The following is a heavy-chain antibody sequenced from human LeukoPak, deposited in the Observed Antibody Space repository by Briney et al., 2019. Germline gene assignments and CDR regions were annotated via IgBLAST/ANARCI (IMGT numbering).Heavy chain of an antibody. CDR1: GYTFTSYY. CDR3: ARAPDCSGGSCPPPYYYYYYGMDV. V-gene: IGHV1-46*01. D-gene: IGHD2-15*01. CDR2: INPSGGST. Sequence: ASVKVSCKASGYTFTSYYMHWVRQAPGQGLEWMGIINPSGGSTSYAQKFQGRVTITADESTSTAYMELSSLRSEDTAVYYCARAPDCSGGSCPPPYYYYYYGMDVWGQGTTVTVSS. J-gene: IGHJ6*02.